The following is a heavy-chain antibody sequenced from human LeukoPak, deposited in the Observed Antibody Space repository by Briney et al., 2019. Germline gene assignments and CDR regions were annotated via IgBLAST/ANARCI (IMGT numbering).Heavy chain of an antibody. D-gene: IGHD4-23*01. Sequence: GGSLRLSCAASGFTVSSNYMSWVRQAPGKGLEWVSVIYSGGSTYYADSVKGRFTISRDNSNNALYLQMNSLRAEDTAVYYCTKEASQSYGRTWGQETLVTVPS. V-gene: IGHV3-53*01. CDR1: GFTVSSNY. J-gene: IGHJ4*02. CDR2: IYSGGST. CDR3: TKEASQSYGRT.